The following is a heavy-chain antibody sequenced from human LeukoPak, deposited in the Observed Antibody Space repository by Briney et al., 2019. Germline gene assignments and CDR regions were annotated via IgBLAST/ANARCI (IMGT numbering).Heavy chain of an antibody. CDR1: GGAISSYY. Sequence: PSETLSLTCTVSGGAISSYYWSWIRQPAGKGLEWIGRIYTSGSTNYNPSLKSRVTMSVDTSKNQFSLKLSSVTAADTAVYYCARDTPLLWFGELLPKDAFDIWGQGTMVTVSS. D-gene: IGHD3-10*01. V-gene: IGHV4-4*07. CDR3: ARDTPLLWFGELLPKDAFDI. J-gene: IGHJ3*02. CDR2: IYTSGST.